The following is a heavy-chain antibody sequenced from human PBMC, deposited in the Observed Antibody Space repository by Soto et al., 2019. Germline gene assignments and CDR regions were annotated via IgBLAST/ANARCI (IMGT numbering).Heavy chain of an antibody. CDR2: ITNSGTYV. V-gene: IGHV3-21*01. J-gene: IGHJ3*02. CDR3: AREEYALNI. Sequence: EVQLVESGGGLVKPGGSLRLSCAASGFTFSSYTMNWVRQAPGKGLEWVSSITNSGTYVYYADSLKGRFTISRDNAKNSLYLQMSSLRAEDTAMCYCAREEYALNIWGQGTMVTVSS. CDR1: GFTFSSYT.